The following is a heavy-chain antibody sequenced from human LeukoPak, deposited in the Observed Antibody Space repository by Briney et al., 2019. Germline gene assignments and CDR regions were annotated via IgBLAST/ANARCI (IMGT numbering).Heavy chain of an antibody. D-gene: IGHD2-15*01. J-gene: IGHJ4*02. CDR3: ARDRGYCSGGSCYTVD. CDR2: IIPILGIA. CDR1: GGTFSSYT. V-gene: IGHV1-69*04. Sequence: GASVKVSCKASGGTFSSYTISWVRQAPGQGLERMGRIIPILGIANYAQKFQGRVTITADKSTSTAYMVLSSLRSEDTAVYYCARDRGYCSGGSCYTVDWGQGTLVTVSS.